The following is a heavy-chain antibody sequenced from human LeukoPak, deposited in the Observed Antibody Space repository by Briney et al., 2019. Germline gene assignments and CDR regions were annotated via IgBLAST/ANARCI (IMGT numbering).Heavy chain of an antibody. D-gene: IGHD2-21*01. V-gene: IGHV1-2*02. CDR3: ARALGDWVRDDAPFVY. Sequence: ASVKVSCKASGYTFTGYYMHWVRQAPGQGLEWMGWINPNSGGKNYAQKFQGRVTMTRDTSISTAYMDLSRLISDDTAVYYCARALGDWVRDDAPFVYWGQGTLVTVSS. CDR2: INPNSGGK. CDR1: GYTFTGYY. J-gene: IGHJ4*02.